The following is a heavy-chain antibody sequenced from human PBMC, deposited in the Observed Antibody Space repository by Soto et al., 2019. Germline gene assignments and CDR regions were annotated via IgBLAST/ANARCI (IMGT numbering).Heavy chain of an antibody. D-gene: IGHD2-15*01. CDR2: IYAGDSDT. Sequence: PGESLKISCQASGYSFSNHWIGWVRQMPGKGLEGMGIIYAGDSDTRYSPSFQGQVTFSVDKSINTAYLQWSSLKAWDTGIDYCARLQYAACSSSDYWGQGTLVTVSS. V-gene: IGHV5-51*01. CDR1: GYSFSNHW. J-gene: IGHJ4*01. CDR3: ARLQYAACSSSDY.